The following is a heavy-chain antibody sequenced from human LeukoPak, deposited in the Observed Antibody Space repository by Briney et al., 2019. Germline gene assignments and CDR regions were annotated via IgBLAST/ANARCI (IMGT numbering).Heavy chain of an antibody. J-gene: IGHJ4*02. V-gene: IGHV1-2*02. CDR1: GYTFTDYY. Sequence: ASVKVSCKASGYTFTDYYMHWVRQAPGQGLEWLGWINVNSGDTFYAQKFQGRVSMTRDTSISTAYMELSRLRSDDTAVYYCARELGSGYHRYFDYWGQGTLVTVSS. CDR3: ARELGSGYHRYFDY. D-gene: IGHD3-22*01. CDR2: INVNSGDT.